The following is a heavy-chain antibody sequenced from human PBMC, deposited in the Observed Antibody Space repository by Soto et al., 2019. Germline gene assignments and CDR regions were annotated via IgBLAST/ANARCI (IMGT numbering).Heavy chain of an antibody. J-gene: IGHJ4*02. CDR3: ARDSITIQSYDQGSYCAY. Sequence: GGSLRLSCAASGFTFSDYYMSWIRQAPGKGLEWVSYISSSGSTIYYADSVKGRFTISRDNAKNSLYLQMNSLRAEDTAVYYCARDSITIQSYDQGSYCAYWAQGTPVPVSS. CDR2: ISSSGSTI. D-gene: IGHD3-10*01. V-gene: IGHV3-11*01. CDR1: GFTFSDYY.